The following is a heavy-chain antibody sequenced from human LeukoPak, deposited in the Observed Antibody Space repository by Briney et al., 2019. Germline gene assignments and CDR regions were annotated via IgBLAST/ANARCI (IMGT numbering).Heavy chain of an antibody. CDR3: AELGITMIGGV. J-gene: IGHJ6*04. CDR1: GFTFSNAW. V-gene: IGHV3-48*04. D-gene: IGHD3-10*02. CDR2: ISSSGSTI. Sequence: GGSLRLSCAASGFTFSNAWMNWVRQAPGKGLEWVSYISSSGSTIYYADSVKGRFTISRDNAKNSLYLQMNSLRAEDTAVYYCAELGITMIGGVWGKGTTVTISS.